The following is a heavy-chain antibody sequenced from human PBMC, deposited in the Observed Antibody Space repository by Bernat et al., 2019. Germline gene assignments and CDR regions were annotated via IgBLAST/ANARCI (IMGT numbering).Heavy chain of an antibody. CDR3: ARVGSTASYYYYGMDV. D-gene: IGHD5/OR15-5a*01. J-gene: IGHJ6*02. V-gene: IGHV3-30-3*01. CDR2: ISYDGSNQ. CDR1: GFTFSSYA. Sequence: QMQLVESGGGVVQPGRSLRLSCAASGFTFSSYAMHWVRQAPGKGLEWVAVISYDGSNQYYADSVKGRFNISRDNSKNTLYLQMNSLRAEDTAVYYCARVGSTASYYYYGMDVWGQGTTVTVSS.